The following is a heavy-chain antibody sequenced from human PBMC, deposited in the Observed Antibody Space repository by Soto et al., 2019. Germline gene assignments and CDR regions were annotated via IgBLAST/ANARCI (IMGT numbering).Heavy chain of an antibody. CDR2: IKSKTDGGTT. V-gene: IGHV3-15*01. CDR3: ARVLTRILDYYFDY. Sequence: PGGSLRLSCAASGFTFSNAWMSWVRQAPGKGLEWVGRIKSKTDGGTTDYAAPVKGRFTISRDDSKNTLYLQMNSLRAEDTAVYYCARVLTRILDYYFDYWGQGTLVTVSS. CDR1: GFTFSNAW. J-gene: IGHJ4*02. D-gene: IGHD1-1*01.